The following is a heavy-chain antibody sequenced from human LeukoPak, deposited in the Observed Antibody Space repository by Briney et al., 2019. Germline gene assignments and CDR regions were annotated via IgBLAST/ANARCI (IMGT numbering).Heavy chain of an antibody. V-gene: IGHV1-18*04. CDR3: ARDLNRSVRGVIYGY. J-gene: IGHJ4*02. CDR2: ISAYNGNT. Sequence: ASVKVSCKASGYTFTSYGISWVRQAPRQGLEWMGWISAYNGNTYYAQKLQGRVTMTTDTSTSTAYMELRSLRSDDTAVYYCARDLNRSVRGVIYGYWGQGTLVTVSS. CDR1: GYTFTSYG. D-gene: IGHD3-10*01.